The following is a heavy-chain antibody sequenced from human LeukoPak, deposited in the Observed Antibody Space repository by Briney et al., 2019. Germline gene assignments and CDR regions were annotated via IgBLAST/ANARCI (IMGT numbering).Heavy chain of an antibody. Sequence: GGSLRLSCAASGLNFNRHGMHWVCQAPGKGLDWVALIPSDGSYTYYADSVKGRFTISRDNSKNTLYLQIYGQVPEDTAVYYCAKTGGGGLTGAFDIWGQGTMVTVSS. CDR3: AKTGGGGLTGAFDI. V-gene: IGHV3-30*18. D-gene: IGHD3-9*01. J-gene: IGHJ3*02. CDR2: IPSDGSYT. CDR1: GLNFNRHG.